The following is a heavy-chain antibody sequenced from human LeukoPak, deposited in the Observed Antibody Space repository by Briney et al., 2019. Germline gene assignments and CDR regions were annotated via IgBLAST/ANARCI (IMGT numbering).Heavy chain of an antibody. J-gene: IGHJ4*02. Sequence: GSLGLSCAASGFTFSSYWMHWVRQVPGKGLVWVARINPGGSSITYADSVKGRFTISRDNAKNTLYLQMDSLRAEDTGVYYCARSNQADDYWGQGTLVTVSS. CDR2: INPGGSSI. CDR1: GFTFSSYW. V-gene: IGHV3-74*01. D-gene: IGHD1-14*01. CDR3: ARSNQADDY.